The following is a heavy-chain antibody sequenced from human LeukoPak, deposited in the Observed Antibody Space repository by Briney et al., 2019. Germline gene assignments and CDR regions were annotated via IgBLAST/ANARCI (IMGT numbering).Heavy chain of an antibody. CDR2: ISGSGGST. J-gene: IGHJ3*02. V-gene: IGHV3-23*01. Sequence: GGSLRLSCAASGFTFSSYAMSWVRQAPGKGLEWVSAISGSGGSTYYADSVKGRFTISRDNAKNSLYLQMNSLRAEDTAVYYCARDRLMRAAADDAFDIWGQGTMVTVSS. CDR3: ARDRLMRAAADDAFDI. D-gene: IGHD6-25*01. CDR1: GFTFSSYA.